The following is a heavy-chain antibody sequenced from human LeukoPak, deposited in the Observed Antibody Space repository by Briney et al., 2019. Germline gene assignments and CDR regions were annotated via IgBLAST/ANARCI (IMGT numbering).Heavy chain of an antibody. Sequence: GGSLRLSCAASGFTVNSNYMSWVRQAPGKGLEWVSVIYSGGSTYYADSVKGRFTISRDNSKNTLYLQMNSLRAEDTAVYYCARAPRRITNPLGYWGQGTLVTVSS. CDR2: IYSGGST. CDR1: GFTVNSNY. CDR3: ARAPRRITNPLGY. D-gene: IGHD3-3*01. V-gene: IGHV3-66*01. J-gene: IGHJ4*02.